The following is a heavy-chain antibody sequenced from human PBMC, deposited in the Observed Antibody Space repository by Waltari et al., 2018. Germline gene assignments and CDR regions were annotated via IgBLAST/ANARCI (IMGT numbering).Heavy chain of an antibody. Sequence: EVQLLEXGGGLVXXXGSLRLSCXASGFTXSSYAMSXVRQAPGKGLEGVSVIYSGXSTYYADSXXXRFTISRXXSKNTLYLXMNSLRAEXXAVYYCXXXSGRGSFLXXXWGQGTXXTVSS. J-gene: IGHJ4*02. CDR3: XXXSGRGSFLXXX. D-gene: IGHD3-16*01. CDR1: GFTXSSYA. V-gene: IGHV3-23*03. CDR2: IYSGXST.